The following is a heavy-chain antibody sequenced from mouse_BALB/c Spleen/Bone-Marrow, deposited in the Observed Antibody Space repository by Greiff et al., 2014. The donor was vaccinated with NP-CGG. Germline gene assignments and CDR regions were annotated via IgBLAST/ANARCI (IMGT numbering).Heavy chain of an antibody. Sequence: VQLKQSGAEIVRPGALVKLSCKASGFNIKDYYMQWVKQRPEQGLEWIGWIDPENGNTIYDPKFQGKASITADTSSNTAYLQLSSLTSGDTAVYYCARGDGYAMDYWGQGTSVTVSS. V-gene: IGHV14-1*02. CDR3: ARGDGYAMDY. CDR2: IDPENGNT. CDR1: GFNIKDYY. J-gene: IGHJ4*01.